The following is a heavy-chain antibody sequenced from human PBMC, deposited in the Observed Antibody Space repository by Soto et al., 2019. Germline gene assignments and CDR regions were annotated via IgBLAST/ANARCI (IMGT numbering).Heavy chain of an antibody. CDR2: IYYTGST. CDR3: ARHHDRYNWNYRFDP. Sequence: SETLSLTCTVSGGYISSYYWSWIRQPPGKGLEWIGYIYYTGSTNYNPSLRSRVTISVDTSKNQFSLKLSSVTAADTAVYYCARHHDRYNWNYRFDPWGQGTLVTVSS. D-gene: IGHD1-7*01. J-gene: IGHJ5*02. V-gene: IGHV4-59*08. CDR1: GGYISSYY.